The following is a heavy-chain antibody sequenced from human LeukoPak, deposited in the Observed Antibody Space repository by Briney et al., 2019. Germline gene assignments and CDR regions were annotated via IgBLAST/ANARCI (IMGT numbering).Heavy chain of an antibody. CDR3: ARDYEGYDFWSGLGSFRHAKYGMDV. CDR1: GYTFTSYY. D-gene: IGHD3-3*01. V-gene: IGHV1-46*01. Sequence: GASVKVSCKASGYTFTSYYMHWVRQAPGQGLEWMGIINPSGGSTSYAQKFQGRVTMTRDTSTSTVYMELSSLRSEDTAVYYCARDYEGYDFWSGLGSFRHAKYGMDVWGQGTTVTVSS. CDR2: INPSGGST. J-gene: IGHJ6*02.